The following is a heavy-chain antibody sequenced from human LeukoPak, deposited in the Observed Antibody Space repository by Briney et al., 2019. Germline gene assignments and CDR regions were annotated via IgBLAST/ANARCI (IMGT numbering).Heavy chain of an antibody. Sequence: PGGSLRLSCVASGFTFRSYGMQWVRQAPGKGLEWLSAISYDGSREYYAYSVKGRFTISRDNSKDTLFLQMNTLRPEDTAVYYCAKDGYGPEDSSGYRVDDCWGQGNLVTVSS. CDR3: AKDGYGPEDSSGYRVDDC. V-gene: IGHV3-30*18. J-gene: IGHJ4*02. CDR2: ISYDGSRE. D-gene: IGHD6-19*01. CDR1: GFTFRSYG.